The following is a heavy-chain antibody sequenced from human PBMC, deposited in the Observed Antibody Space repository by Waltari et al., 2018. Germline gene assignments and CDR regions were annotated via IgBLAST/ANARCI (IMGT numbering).Heavy chain of an antibody. D-gene: IGHD2-15*01. J-gene: IGHJ5*02. V-gene: IGHV4-34*01. CDR2: INHSGST. CDR1: GVSVSGYY. Sequence: QVQLQQWGAGLLKPSETLSLTCAVYGVSVSGYYCHWIRQPPGKGLEWIGEINHSGSTNYNPSLKSRVTISVDTSKNQFSLKLSSVTAADTAVYYCARTDISGGWFDPWGQGTLVTVSS. CDR3: ARTDISGGWFDP.